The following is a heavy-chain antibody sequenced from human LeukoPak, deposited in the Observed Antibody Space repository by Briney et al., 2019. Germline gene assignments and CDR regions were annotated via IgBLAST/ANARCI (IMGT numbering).Heavy chain of an antibody. CDR3: ARDWGLGYCTNGVCCPSGPFDY. CDR1: GFTFSSYS. CDR2: ISSSSSYI. Sequence: GGSLRLSCAASGFTFSSYSMNWVRQAPGKRLEWVSSISSSSSYIYYADSVKGRFTISRDNAKNSLYLQMNSLRAEDTAVYYCARDWGLGYCTNGVCCPSGPFDYWGQGTLVTVSS. J-gene: IGHJ4*02. D-gene: IGHD2-8*01. V-gene: IGHV3-21*01.